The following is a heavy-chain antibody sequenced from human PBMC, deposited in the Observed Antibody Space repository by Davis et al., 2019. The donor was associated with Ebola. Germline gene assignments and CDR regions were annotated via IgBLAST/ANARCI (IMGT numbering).Heavy chain of an antibody. CDR1: GGSISSYY. CDR3: ASGSNYQYYYYGMDV. J-gene: IGHJ6*02. V-gene: IGHV4-59*08. D-gene: IGHD4-11*01. Sequence: MPGGSLRLSCTVSGGSISSYYWSWIRQPPGKGLEWIGYIYYSGSTNYNPSLKSRVTISVDTSKNQFSLKLSSVTAADTAVYYCASGSNYQYYYYGMDVWGQGTTVTVSS. CDR2: IYYSGST.